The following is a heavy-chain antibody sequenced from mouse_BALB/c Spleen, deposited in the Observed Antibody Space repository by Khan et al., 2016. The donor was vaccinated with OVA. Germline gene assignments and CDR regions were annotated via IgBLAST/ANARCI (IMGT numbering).Heavy chain of an antibody. Sequence: VQLQQSGPELVKPGASVKISCKASGYSFTGYFMNWVMQSHGKRLEWIGRINPHIGETFYNQKFKDKATLTVDESSSTAHMELRSLASEDSAVYYCARKNGSHFDYWGQGTTLTVSS. J-gene: IGHJ2*01. CDR3: ARKNGSHFDY. V-gene: IGHV1-20*02. D-gene: IGHD1-1*01. CDR2: INPHIGET. CDR1: GYSFTGYF.